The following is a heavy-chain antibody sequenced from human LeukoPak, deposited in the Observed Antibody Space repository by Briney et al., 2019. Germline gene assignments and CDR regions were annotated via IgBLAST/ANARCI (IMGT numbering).Heavy chain of an antibody. CDR2: IYYSGST. CDR1: GGSISSHY. D-gene: IGHD3-22*01. J-gene: IGHJ3*02. Sequence: SETLSLTCTASGGSISSHYWSWIRQPPGKGLEWIGYIYYSGSTNYNPSLKSRVTISVDTSKNQFSLKLSSVTAADTAVYYCARGEYYYDVSGYYAYVFDIWGQGTMVTVSS. V-gene: IGHV4-59*11. CDR3: ARGEYYYDVSGYYAYVFDI.